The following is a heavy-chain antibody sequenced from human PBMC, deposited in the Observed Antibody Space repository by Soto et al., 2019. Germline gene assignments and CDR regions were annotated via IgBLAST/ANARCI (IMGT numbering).Heavy chain of an antibody. CDR3: TRWALNDYYIDY. V-gene: IGHV1-2*04. D-gene: IGHD3-9*01. CDR2: INSNNGDT. CDR1: GYTFTAYY. J-gene: IGHJ4*02. Sequence: QVQLVQSGAEVKKPGASVKVSCKASGYTFTAYYIHWVRQAPGQGLEWMGWINSNNGDTGYAQKFQGWVTMTRATSISTGYSDLSSLRSDDTAVYFCTRWALNDYYIDYWGQGTLVTVSS.